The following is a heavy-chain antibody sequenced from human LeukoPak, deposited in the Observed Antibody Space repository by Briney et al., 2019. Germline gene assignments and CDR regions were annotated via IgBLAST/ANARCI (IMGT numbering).Heavy chain of an antibody. J-gene: IGHJ4*02. CDR2: IGNSAGST. CDR1: GFTFSTSA. CDR3: AKVGRADDYYFDY. Sequence: GGSLRLSCAASGFTFSTSAMTWVRQSPGKGLEWVSGIGNSAGSTYYADSVKGRFIISRDNSKNTLYLQMNSLRDEDTAVYYCAKVGRADDYYFDYWGQGTLVTVSS. D-gene: IGHD3-3*01. V-gene: IGHV3-23*01.